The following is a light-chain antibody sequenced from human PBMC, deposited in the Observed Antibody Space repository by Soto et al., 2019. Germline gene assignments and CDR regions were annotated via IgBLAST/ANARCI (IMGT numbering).Light chain of an antibody. J-gene: IGLJ2*01. V-gene: IGLV1-47*01. CDR1: SSNIGSNF. Sequence: QSVLTQPPSASGTPGQRVTISCSGSSSNIGSNFVYWYQQLPGTAPKLLIYRNNQRPSGVPDRFSGSKSGTSASLAISGLRSDDEADYYCAVWDVSLSVVAFGGGTKLTVL. CDR3: AVWDVSLSVVA. CDR2: RNN.